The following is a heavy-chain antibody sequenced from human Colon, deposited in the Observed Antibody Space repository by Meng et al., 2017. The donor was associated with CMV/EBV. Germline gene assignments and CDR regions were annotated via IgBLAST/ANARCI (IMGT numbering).Heavy chain of an antibody. Sequence: GGSLRLSCAASGFTFDTYWMAWVRQAPGKGLEWVAIIKQDGSERYSVDSMKGRFTISRDNAEQSLFLQMNSLRVEDTAVYYCARVWAFGVVITIYGMDVWGQGTTVTVSS. CDR1: GFTFDTYW. CDR3: ARVWAFGVVITIYGMDV. D-gene: IGHD3-3*01. J-gene: IGHJ6*02. CDR2: IKQDGSER. V-gene: IGHV3-7*01.